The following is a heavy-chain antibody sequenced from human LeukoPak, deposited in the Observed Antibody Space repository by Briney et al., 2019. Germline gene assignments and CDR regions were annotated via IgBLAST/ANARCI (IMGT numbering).Heavy chain of an antibody. Sequence: PSETLSLTCTVSGGSISSYYWSWIRQPPGKGLEWIGYIYYSGSINYNPSLKSRVTISVDTSKNQFSLKLSSVTAADTAVYYCARDSSGWWGYFDYWGQGTLVTVSS. CDR2: IYYSGSI. CDR1: GGSISSYY. CDR3: ARDSSGWWGYFDY. V-gene: IGHV4-59*12. D-gene: IGHD6-19*01. J-gene: IGHJ4*02.